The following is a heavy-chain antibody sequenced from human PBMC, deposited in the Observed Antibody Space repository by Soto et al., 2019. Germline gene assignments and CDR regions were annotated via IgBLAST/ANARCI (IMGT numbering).Heavy chain of an antibody. CDR2: ISYSGSA. CDR1: GGSISTYY. J-gene: IGHJ6*02. CDR3: ARNHRYYGMDV. V-gene: IGHV4-59*12. Sequence: QVQLQESGPGLVKPSETLSLTCTVSGGSISTYYWNWIRQPPGKGLEWIGYISYSGSANYNPSLNSRVTLSVDTSKNQFSLKLSSVTAADTAVYYCARNHRYYGMDVWGQGTTVTVSS.